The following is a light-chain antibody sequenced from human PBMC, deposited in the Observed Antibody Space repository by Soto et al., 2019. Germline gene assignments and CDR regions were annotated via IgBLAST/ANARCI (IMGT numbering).Light chain of an antibody. V-gene: IGLV2-23*02. Sequence: QSALTQPASVSGSPGQSITISCTGTSSDVGSYNLVSWYQQHPGKAPKLMIYEVSKRPSGVSNRFSGSKSGNTASLTISGLQAEDEADYYCCSYAGSSTPYVFGTGTTLTVL. J-gene: IGLJ1*01. CDR1: SSDVGSYNL. CDR2: EVS. CDR3: CSYAGSSTPYV.